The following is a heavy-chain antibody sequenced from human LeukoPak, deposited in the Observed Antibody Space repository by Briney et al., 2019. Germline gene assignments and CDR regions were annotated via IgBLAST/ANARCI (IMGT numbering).Heavy chain of an antibody. CDR3: WCRVSDI. CDR1: GLTYSNYW. CDR2: IRQDGNEK. V-gene: IGHV3-7*01. Sequence: PGGSLGLSCAASGLTYSNYWMSWVRQAPGKGLEWLANIRQDGNEKYSVDSVKGRFTISRDNAKNSLYLQMDNLRVEDTAVYYCWCRVSDIWGQGTVVAVSS. D-gene: IGHD4/OR15-4a*01. J-gene: IGHJ3*02.